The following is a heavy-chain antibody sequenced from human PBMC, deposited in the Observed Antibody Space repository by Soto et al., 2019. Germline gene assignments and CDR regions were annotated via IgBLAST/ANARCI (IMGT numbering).Heavy chain of an antibody. Sequence: QVQLVQSGAEVKKPGASVKVSCKASGYTFTSYYMHWVRQAPGQGLERMGIINPSGGSTSYAQKFQGRVTMTRDTSTSTVYMELSSLRSEDTAVYYCARDSQIVVVTATAAFDIWGQGTMVTVSS. V-gene: IGHV1-46*01. J-gene: IGHJ3*02. CDR2: INPSGGST. CDR3: ARDSQIVVVTATAAFDI. D-gene: IGHD2-21*02. CDR1: GYTFTSYY.